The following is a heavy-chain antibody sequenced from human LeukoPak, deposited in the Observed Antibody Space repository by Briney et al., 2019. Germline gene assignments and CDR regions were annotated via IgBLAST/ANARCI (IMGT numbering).Heavy chain of an antibody. D-gene: IGHD3-22*01. Sequence: SETLSLTCTVSGGSLSRYYWSWIRQPAGKGLEWIGGIYTSGSTKYNPSLKSRVTMSVDTSKNQFSLKLSSVTAADTAVYYCARDQGYDSSGYYVGYYFDYWGQGTRVTVSS. CDR2: IYTSGST. CDR1: GGSLSRYY. CDR3: ARDQGYDSSGYYVGYYFDY. J-gene: IGHJ4*02. V-gene: IGHV4-4*07.